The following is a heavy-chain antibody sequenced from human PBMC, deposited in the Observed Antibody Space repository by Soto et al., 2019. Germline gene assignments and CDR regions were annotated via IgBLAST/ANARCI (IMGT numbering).Heavy chain of an antibody. CDR1: GFTFSVYS. CDR3: ARSVEGHFDY. D-gene: IGHD6-19*01. J-gene: IGHJ4*02. Sequence: ESGGDLVQRGGSLRLSCVASGFTFSVYSMNWVRQAPGKGLEWFSYITSDTKTIKYADSVKGRFTISRDNAKNSVYLQMNSLRDEDTAVYYCARSVEGHFDYGGQGTVVTVSS. V-gene: IGHV3-48*02. CDR2: ITSDTKTI.